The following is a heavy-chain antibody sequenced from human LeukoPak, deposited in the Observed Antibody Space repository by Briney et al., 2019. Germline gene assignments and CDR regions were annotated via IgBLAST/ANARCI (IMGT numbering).Heavy chain of an antibody. CDR3: ARLGAADSKAFDF. CDR1: GYSFSYSW. CDR2: IYPDDSDT. V-gene: IGHV5-51*01. D-gene: IGHD2-15*01. J-gene: IGHJ3*01. Sequence: GESLKVSCETSGYSFSYSWIGWVRQVPGKGLEWMGIIYPDDSDTKKAPSFQGRVTISADKSHSITYLQWDNLQASDTAMYYCARLGAADSKAFDFWGQGTMVTVSS.